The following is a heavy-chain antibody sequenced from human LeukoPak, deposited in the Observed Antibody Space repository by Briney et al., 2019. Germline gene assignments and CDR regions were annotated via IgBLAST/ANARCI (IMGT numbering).Heavy chain of an antibody. Sequence: VASVKVSCKVSGYTLTELSMHWVRQAPGKGLEWMGGFDPEDGETIYAQKFQGRVTMTEDTSTDTAYMELSSLRSEDTAVYYCATAGYSSYVGPFDYWGQGTLVTVSS. CDR3: ATAGYSSYVGPFDY. J-gene: IGHJ4*02. D-gene: IGHD6-19*01. CDR2: FDPEDGET. V-gene: IGHV1-24*01. CDR1: GYTLTELS.